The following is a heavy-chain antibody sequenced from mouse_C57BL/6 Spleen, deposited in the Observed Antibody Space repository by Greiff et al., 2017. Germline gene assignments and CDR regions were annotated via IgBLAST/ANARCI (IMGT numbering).Heavy chain of an antibody. J-gene: IGHJ1*03. CDR3: ARSDHYYGSRDWYFGV. D-gene: IGHD1-1*01. V-gene: IGHV1-47*01. CDR1: GYTFTTYP. Sequence: QVHVKQSGAELVKPGASVKMSCKASGYTFTTYPIEWMKQNHGKSLEWIGNFHPYNDDTKYNEKFKGKATLTVEKSSSTVYLELSRLTSDDSAVYYCARSDHYYGSRDWYFGVWGTGTTVTVSS. CDR2: FHPYNDDT.